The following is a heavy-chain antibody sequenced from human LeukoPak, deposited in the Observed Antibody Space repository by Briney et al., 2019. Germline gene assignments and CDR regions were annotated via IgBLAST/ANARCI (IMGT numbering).Heavy chain of an antibody. CDR1: GYSFTTYW. V-gene: IGHV5-51*01. D-gene: IGHD3-10*01. CDR2: IYPGDSDT. Sequence: GESLKISCEASGYSFTTYWIGWVRQMPGKGLEWMGIIYPGDSDTRYSPSFPGQVTISADKSISTAYLQWSSLKASDTAMYYCARQHGSGSYYSRAIDYWGQGTLVTVSS. CDR3: ARQHGSGSYYSRAIDY. J-gene: IGHJ4*02.